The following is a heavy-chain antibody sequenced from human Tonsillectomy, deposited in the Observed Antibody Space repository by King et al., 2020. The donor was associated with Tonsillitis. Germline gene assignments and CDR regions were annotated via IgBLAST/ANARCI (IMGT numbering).Heavy chain of an antibody. V-gene: IGHV4-34*01. J-gene: IGHJ5*02. D-gene: IGHD3-3*01. CDR2: INHSGSA. CDR3: ATLADPVLP. Sequence: VQLQQWGAGLLKPSETLSLTCDVYGGSFSGYYWSWIRQPPGKGLEWIGEINHSGSASYNPSLKSRVTISIDTSKNQFSLKLSSVTAADTAVYYCATLADPVLPWVQGTLVTVSS. CDR1: GGSFSGYY.